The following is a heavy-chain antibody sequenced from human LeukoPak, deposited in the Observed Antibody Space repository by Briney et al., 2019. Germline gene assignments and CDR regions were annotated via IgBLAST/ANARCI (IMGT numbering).Heavy chain of an antibody. CDR3: ARDPDGNSLLDY. Sequence: GGSVRLSCAASGFTFSSYWMHWVRQAPGKGLVWVSLINSDGSSITYVDSVKGRFTISRDNAKNTLFLQMNSLRAEDTAVYYCARDPDGNSLLDYWGQGTLVTVCS. J-gene: IGHJ4*02. CDR1: GFTFSSYW. CDR2: INSDGSSI. D-gene: IGHD5-24*01. V-gene: IGHV3-74*01.